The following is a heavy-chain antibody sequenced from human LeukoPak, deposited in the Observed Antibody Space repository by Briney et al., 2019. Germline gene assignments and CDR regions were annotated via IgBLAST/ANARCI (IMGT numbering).Heavy chain of an antibody. J-gene: IGHJ4*02. CDR1: GGSFSGYY. CDR2: INHSGST. V-gene: IGHV4-34*01. CDR3: ARTLDGSGSSFDY. D-gene: IGHD3-10*01. Sequence: PSETLSLTCAVYGGSFSGYYWSWIRQPPGKGLEWIGEINHSGSTNYNPSLKSRVTISVDTSKNQFSLKLSSVTAADTAVYYCARTLDGSGSSFDYWGQGTLVTVSS.